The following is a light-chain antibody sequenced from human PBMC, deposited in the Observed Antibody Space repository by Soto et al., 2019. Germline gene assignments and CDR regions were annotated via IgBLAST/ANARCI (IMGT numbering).Light chain of an antibody. CDR1: QYISPW. CDR2: KAS. V-gene: IGKV1-5*03. CDR3: QHYKTYSRT. Sequence: DIQMTXSPSTLSASXXXXXTITCRASQYISPWLAWYQQKPGKAPKLLIYKASSLESGVPSRFSGSGSGTEFTLTISSLQPDDFATYYCQHYKTYSRTFGQGTKVEIK. J-gene: IGKJ1*01.